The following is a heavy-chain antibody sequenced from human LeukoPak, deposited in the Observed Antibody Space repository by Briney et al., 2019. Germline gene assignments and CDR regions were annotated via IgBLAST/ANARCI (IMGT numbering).Heavy chain of an antibody. J-gene: IGHJ6*03. CDR2: INHSGST. CDR3: ARGYYYMDV. CDR1: GGSFSGYY. Sequence: SETLSLTCAVYGGSFSGYYWSWIRQPPGKGLEWIGEINHSGSTNYNPSLKSRATISVDTSKNQLSLKLSSVTAADTAVYYCARGYYYMDVWGKGTTVTVSS. V-gene: IGHV4-34*01.